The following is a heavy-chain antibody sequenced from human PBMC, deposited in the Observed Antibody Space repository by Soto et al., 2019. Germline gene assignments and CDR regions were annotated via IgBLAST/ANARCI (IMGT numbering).Heavy chain of an antibody. CDR2: IYHSGST. CDR3: ARASSSWSPFPGYFDY. V-gene: IGHV4-4*02. CDR1: GGSISSSNW. Sequence: QVQLQESGPGLVKPSGTLSLTCAVSGGSISSSNWWSWVRQPPGKGLEWIGEIYHSGSTNYNPSLKSRVTISGDKSKNQFPLKLSSVTAADTAVYYCARASSSWSPFPGYFDYWGQGTLVTVSS. J-gene: IGHJ4*02. D-gene: IGHD6-13*01.